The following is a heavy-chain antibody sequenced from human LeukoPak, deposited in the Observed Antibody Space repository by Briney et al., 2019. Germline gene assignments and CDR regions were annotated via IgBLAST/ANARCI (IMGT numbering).Heavy chain of an antibody. V-gene: IGHV4-59*11. CDR1: SVSISSHD. CDR2: SHSSGDT. CDR3: AKGEYSRTSYYHYYMDV. Sequence: PSETLSLTCSVSSVSISSHDWSWVRQSPGKGLEWIGYSHSSGDTSYSPSLKSRVTISLDTSKNQFSLRLSSVTAADTAVYFCAKGEYSRTSYYHYYMDVWDKGTTVTVSS. J-gene: IGHJ6*03. D-gene: IGHD6-6*01.